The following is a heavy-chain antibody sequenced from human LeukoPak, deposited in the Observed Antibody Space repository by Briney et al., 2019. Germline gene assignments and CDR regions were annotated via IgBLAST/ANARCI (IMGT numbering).Heavy chain of an antibody. CDR1: GGSISSSSYY. J-gene: IGHJ5*02. CDR3: ARLRVAARPFNWFDP. CDR2: IYYSGST. D-gene: IGHD6-6*01. Sequence: RASETLSLTCTVSGGSISSSSYYWGWIRQPPGKGLEWIGSIYYSGSTYYNPSLKSRVTISVDTSKNQFSLKLSSVTAADTAVYYCARLRVAARPFNWFDPWGQGTLVTVSS. V-gene: IGHV4-39*07.